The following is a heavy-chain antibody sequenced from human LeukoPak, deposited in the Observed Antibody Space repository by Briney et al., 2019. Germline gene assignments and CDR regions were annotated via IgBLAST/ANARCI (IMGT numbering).Heavy chain of an antibody. CDR1: GGSFSGCY. J-gene: IGHJ4*02. CDR3: ARGPLPVEFDY. V-gene: IGHV4-34*01. Sequence: SETLSLTCAVYGGSFSGCYWSWIRQPPGKGLEWIGEINHSGSTNYNPSLKSRVTISVDTSKNQFSLKLSSVTAADTAVYCCARGPLPVEFDYWGQGTLVTVSS. CDR2: INHSGST.